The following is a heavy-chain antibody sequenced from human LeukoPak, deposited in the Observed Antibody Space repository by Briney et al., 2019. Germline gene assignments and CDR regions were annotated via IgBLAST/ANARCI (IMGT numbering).Heavy chain of an antibody. J-gene: IGHJ4*02. CDR3: ARTYDSSNVYFDY. D-gene: IGHD3-22*01. CDR1: GYTFTSYY. V-gene: IGHV7-4-1*02. CDR2: MNTNTGNP. Sequence: RASVKVSCKASGYTFTSYYMHWVRQAPGQGLEWMGWMNTNTGNPTYDQGFTGRFVFSLDTSVSTAYLQISSLKAEDTAVYYCARTYDSSNVYFDYWAREPWSPSPQ.